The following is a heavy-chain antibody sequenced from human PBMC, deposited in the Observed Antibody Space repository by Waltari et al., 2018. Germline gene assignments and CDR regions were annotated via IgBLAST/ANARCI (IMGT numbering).Heavy chain of an antibody. CDR2: IYSGGST. V-gene: IGHV3-23*03. J-gene: IGHJ4*02. D-gene: IGHD3-3*01. CDR3: AKGGNTIFGVVPSDY. CDR1: GFTFSSYA. Sequence: EVQLLESGGGLVQPGGSLRLSCAASGFTFSSYAMSWVRQAPGKGLGWVSVIYSGGSTYYADSVKGRFTISRDNSKNTLYLQMNSLRAEDTAVYYCAKGGNTIFGVVPSDYWGQGTLVTVSS.